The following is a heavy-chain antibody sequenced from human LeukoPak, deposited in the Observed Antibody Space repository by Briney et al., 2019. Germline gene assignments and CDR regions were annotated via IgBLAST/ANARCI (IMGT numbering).Heavy chain of an antibody. J-gene: IGHJ3*02. CDR1: GGTFSSYA. V-gene: IGHV1-69*05. Sequence: ASVKVSCKASGGTFSSYAISWVRQAPGQGLEWMGRIIPIFGTANYAQKFQGRVTITTDESTSTAYMELSSLRSEDTAVYYCARARGDGYNFNDAFDIWGQGTMVTVSS. CDR3: ARARGDGYNFNDAFDI. D-gene: IGHD5-24*01. CDR2: IIPIFGTA.